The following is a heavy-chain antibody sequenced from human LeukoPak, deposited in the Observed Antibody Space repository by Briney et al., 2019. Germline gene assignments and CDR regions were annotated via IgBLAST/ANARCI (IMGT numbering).Heavy chain of an antibody. CDR2: IISDETST. Sequence: GRSLSLSRALSGFTFSSYWMHSVRRAPGKRLVWVSRIISDETSTSYAESVKGRFTISRDNAKNTLYLQMNSLRAEDTAVYYCAGGYRYFHHWGQGTLVTVSS. V-gene: IGHV3-74*01. CDR3: AGGYRYFHH. D-gene: IGHD1-1*01. CDR1: GFTFSSYW. J-gene: IGHJ1*01.